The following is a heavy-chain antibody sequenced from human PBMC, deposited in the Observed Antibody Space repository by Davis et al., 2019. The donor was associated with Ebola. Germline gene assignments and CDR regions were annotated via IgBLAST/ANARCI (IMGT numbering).Heavy chain of an antibody. Sequence: ASVKVSCKASGYTFTSYVINWVRQATGQGLEWMGWMNPNSGNTGYAQKFQGRVTMTRNTSISTAYMELSSLRSEDTAVYYCARAGTNWNENPDMDYWGQGTLVTVSS. CDR2: MNPNSGNT. D-gene: IGHD1-1*01. J-gene: IGHJ4*02. CDR1: GYTFTSYV. V-gene: IGHV1-8*01. CDR3: ARAGTNWNENPDMDY.